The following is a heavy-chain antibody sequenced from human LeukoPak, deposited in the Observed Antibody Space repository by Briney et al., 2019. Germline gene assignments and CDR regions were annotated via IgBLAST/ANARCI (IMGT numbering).Heavy chain of an antibody. V-gene: IGHV3-30*03. J-gene: IGHJ5*02. CDR2: IPYDGTKE. CDR1: GFTFDSYG. Sequence: GGSLRLSCAASGFTFDSYGMHWVRQAPGKGLEWVAVIPYDGTKEHYADSVKGRFTISRDNSKKTVYPQMNSLRPEDTAIYFCAREIIGGDDLWGQGTLVTVSS. CDR3: AREIIGGDDL. D-gene: IGHD2-21*01.